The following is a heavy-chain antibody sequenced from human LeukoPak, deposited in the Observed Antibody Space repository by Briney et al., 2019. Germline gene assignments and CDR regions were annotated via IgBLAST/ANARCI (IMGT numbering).Heavy chain of an antibody. CDR3: AKDFYVGPVLARYFDY. CDR1: GFTFSNCG. CDR2: IWYDGSYK. J-gene: IGHJ4*02. Sequence: GGFLRLSCAASGFTFSNCGMHWVRQAPGKGLEWVAVIWYDGSYKYYADSVKGRFTISRDNSKNTLYLQMNSLRAEDTAVYYCAKDFYVGPVLARYFDYWGQGTLVTVSS. D-gene: IGHD2-8*02. V-gene: IGHV3-33*06.